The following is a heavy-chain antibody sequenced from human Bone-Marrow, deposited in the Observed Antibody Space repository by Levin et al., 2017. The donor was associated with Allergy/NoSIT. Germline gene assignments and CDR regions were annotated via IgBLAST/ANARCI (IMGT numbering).Heavy chain of an antibody. D-gene: IGHD2-21*02. J-gene: IGHJ3*02. Sequence: SLKISCAASGFTFDDYAMHWVRQAPGKGLEGVSGISWNSGSIGYADSVKGRFTISRDNAKNSLYLQMNSLRAEDTALYYCATDIFIGVVTALSPGAFDIWGQGTMVTVSS. CDR3: ATDIFIGVVTALSPGAFDI. CDR1: GFTFDDYA. CDR2: ISWNSGSI. V-gene: IGHV3-9*01.